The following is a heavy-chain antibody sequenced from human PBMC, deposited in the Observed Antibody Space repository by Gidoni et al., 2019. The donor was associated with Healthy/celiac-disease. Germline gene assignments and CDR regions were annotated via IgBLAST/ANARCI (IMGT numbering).Heavy chain of an antibody. Sequence: QVQLVESGGGVVQPGRSLRLSCAASGFTFSSYGMHWVRQAPGKGLEWVAVIWYDGSNKYYADSVKGRFTISRDNSKNTLYLQMNSLRAEDSAVYYCARGNYDRSAXDYWGQGTLVTVS. D-gene: IGHD3-22*01. CDR1: GFTFSSYG. CDR3: ARGNYDRSAXDY. V-gene: IGHV3-33*01. CDR2: IWYDGSNK. J-gene: IGHJ4*02.